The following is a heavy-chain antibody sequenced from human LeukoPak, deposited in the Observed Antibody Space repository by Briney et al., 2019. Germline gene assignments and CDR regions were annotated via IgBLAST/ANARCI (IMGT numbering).Heavy chain of an antibody. CDR1: GYTFSTSW. D-gene: IGHD1-1*01. Sequence: HGESLKISCMGSGYTFSTSWIGWVRQVPGKGLEWMGIVYPDDSDARYSPSFQGQVTISADKSINTAYLQWNSLKASDTAMYYCARRPTTGTDYWGQGTLVTVSS. J-gene: IGHJ4*02. CDR2: VYPDDSDA. V-gene: IGHV5-51*01. CDR3: ARRPTTGTDY.